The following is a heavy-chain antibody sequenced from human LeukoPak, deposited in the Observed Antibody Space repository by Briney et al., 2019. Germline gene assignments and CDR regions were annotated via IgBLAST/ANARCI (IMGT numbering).Heavy chain of an antibody. CDR3: AKEEGYSSGWSPTEYFQH. CDR2: ISGSGGST. CDR1: GFTFSSYA. V-gene: IGHV3-23*01. J-gene: IGHJ1*01. D-gene: IGHD6-19*01. Sequence: PGGSLRLSCAASGFTFSSYAMSWVRQAPGKGLEWVSAISGSGGSTYYADSVKGRFTISRDNSKNTLYLQMNSLRAEDTAVYYCAKEEGYSSGWSPTEYFQHWGQGTLVTVSS.